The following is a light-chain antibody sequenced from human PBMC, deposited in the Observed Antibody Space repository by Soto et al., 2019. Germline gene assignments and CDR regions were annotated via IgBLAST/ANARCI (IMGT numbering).Light chain of an antibody. Sequence: DIEMTQCPSSLSASVGDRVTIACRASQSIRRYLNWYKQKPGKAPKLLIYAASNLQSGVPSRLSGSGSGTDFTLSISRLTPEDSATYYCQQSYTTPLFGPGTQVDIK. V-gene: IGKV1-39*01. J-gene: IGKJ3*01. CDR2: AAS. CDR1: QSIRRY. CDR3: QQSYTTPL.